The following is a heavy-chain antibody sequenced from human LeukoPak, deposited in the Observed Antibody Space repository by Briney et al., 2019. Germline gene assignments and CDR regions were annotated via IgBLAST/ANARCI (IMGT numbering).Heavy chain of an antibody. CDR3: ARVIYGSGSYYNEGWFDP. Sequence: GASVTVSCKASGYTFTSYGISWVRQAPGQGLEWMGWISAYNGNTNYAQKLQGRVTMTTDTSTSTAYMELRSLRSDDTAVYYCARVIYGSGSYYNEGWFDPWGQGTLVTVSP. CDR2: ISAYNGNT. V-gene: IGHV1-18*01. J-gene: IGHJ5*02. D-gene: IGHD3-10*01. CDR1: GYTFTSYG.